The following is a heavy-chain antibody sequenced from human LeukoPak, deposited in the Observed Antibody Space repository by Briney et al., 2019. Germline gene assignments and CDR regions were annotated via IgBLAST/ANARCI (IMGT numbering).Heavy chain of an antibody. CDR2: INPNSGGT. D-gene: IGHD1-26*01. V-gene: IGHV1-2*02. Sequence: GASVKVSCKASGYTFTGYYMHWVRQAPGQGLEWMGWINPNSGGTNYAQKFQGRVTMTRDTSTSTAYMELSRLRSDDTAVYYCAREESGSYPPADYWGQGTLVTVSS. CDR1: GYTFTGYY. CDR3: AREESGSYPPADY. J-gene: IGHJ4*02.